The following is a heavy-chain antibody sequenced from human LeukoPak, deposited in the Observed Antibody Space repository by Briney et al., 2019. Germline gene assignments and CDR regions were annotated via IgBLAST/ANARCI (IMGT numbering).Heavy chain of an antibody. CDR1: GGSTSSSSYY. J-gene: IGHJ2*01. D-gene: IGHD1-26*01. Sequence: SETLSLTCTVSGGSTSSSSYYWGWIRQPPGKGLEWIGSIYYSGSTYYNPSLKSRVTISVDTSKNQFSLKLSSVTAADTAVYYCARHSGSYDYWYFDLWGRGTLVTVSS. CDR2: IYYSGST. CDR3: ARHSGSYDYWYFDL. V-gene: IGHV4-39*01.